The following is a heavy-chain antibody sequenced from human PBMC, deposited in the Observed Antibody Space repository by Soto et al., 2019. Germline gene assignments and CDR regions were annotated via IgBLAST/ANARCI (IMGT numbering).Heavy chain of an antibody. V-gene: IGHV1-8*01. CDR3: AREGGYSYGFDY. D-gene: IGHD5-18*01. Sequence: QVPLVQSGAEVKKPGASVKVSCKASGYTFTSYDINWVRQATGQGLEWMGWMNPNSGNTGYAQKFQGRVTMTRNTSISTAYMELRSLRSEDPAVYYCAREGGYSYGFDYWGQGTLVTVSP. CDR1: GYTFTSYD. J-gene: IGHJ4*02. CDR2: MNPNSGNT.